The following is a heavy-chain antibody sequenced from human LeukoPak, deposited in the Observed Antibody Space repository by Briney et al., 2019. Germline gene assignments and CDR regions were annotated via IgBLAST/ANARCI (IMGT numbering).Heavy chain of an antibody. CDR3: AREESGCYFDY. D-gene: IGHD3-9*01. CDR2: SNPSGVGT. Sequence: ASVTVSCKASGYTFTSYYMHWVRQAPGQGLEWMGVSNPSGVGTNYAQKFQGRVTMTRDTSTTTVYMELSSLRSEDTAVYYCAREESGCYFDYWGQGTLVTVSS. J-gene: IGHJ4*02. CDR1: GYTFTSYY. V-gene: IGHV1-46*01.